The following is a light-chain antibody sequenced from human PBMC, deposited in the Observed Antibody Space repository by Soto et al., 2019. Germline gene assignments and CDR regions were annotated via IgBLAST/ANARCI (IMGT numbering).Light chain of an antibody. CDR2: AAA. Sequence: AIPMAQSPSSLSASVGDRVTITCRASQGIGNDVGWFQQKPGKAPKLLIYAAATLQSGVPSRFSGSRSGTDFTLTISSLQPEDFATYYCLQDHNYPLTFGGGTKAEIK. CDR1: QGIGND. J-gene: IGKJ4*01. V-gene: IGKV1-6*02. CDR3: LQDHNYPLT.